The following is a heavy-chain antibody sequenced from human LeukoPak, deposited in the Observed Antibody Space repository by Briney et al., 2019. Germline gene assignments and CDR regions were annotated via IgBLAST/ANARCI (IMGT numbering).Heavy chain of an antibody. CDR1: GFTFTSYW. CDR3: AREDRGYSYGT. J-gene: IGHJ5*02. V-gene: IGHV3-7*01. Sequence: GGSLRLSCAASGFTFTSYWMNWVRQFPGKGPEWVANIKQDGSEKYYVDSVKGRFTISRDNAKNSLYLQMNSLRAEDTAVYYCAREDRGYSYGTWGQGTLVTVSS. D-gene: IGHD5-18*01. CDR2: IKQDGSEK.